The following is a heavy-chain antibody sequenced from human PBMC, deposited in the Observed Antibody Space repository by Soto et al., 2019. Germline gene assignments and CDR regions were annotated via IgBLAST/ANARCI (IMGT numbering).Heavy chain of an antibody. Sequence: GGSLRLSCAASGFTVSGNYMGWVRQAPGKGLEWVSVLFSGGSTYYAASVKGRFTIYRDISKNTLYLQMNSLRAEDTAVYFCVSSRTFTYGFEYWGQGTLVTVSS. J-gene: IGHJ4*02. CDR1: GFTVSGNY. CDR2: LFSGGST. V-gene: IGHV3-53*01. CDR3: VSSRTFTYGFEY. D-gene: IGHD3-10*01.